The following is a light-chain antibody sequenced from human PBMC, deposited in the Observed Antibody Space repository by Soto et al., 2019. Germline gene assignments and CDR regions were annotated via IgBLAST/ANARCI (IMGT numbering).Light chain of an antibody. V-gene: IGKV2-28*01. J-gene: IGKJ1*01. CDR1: QSLLHSNGYNY. Sequence: DIAMTQSPLSLPVTPGEPASISCRSIQSLLHSNGYNYLDWYLQKPGQSPQLLIYLGSNRASGVPDRFSGSGSGTDFTLKISRVEAEDVGVYYCMQPLQSWTFGQGTKVDIK. CDR2: LGS. CDR3: MQPLQSWT.